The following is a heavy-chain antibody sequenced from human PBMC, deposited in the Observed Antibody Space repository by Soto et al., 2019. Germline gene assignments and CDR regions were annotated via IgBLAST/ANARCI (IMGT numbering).Heavy chain of an antibody. CDR3: SREVLRYLEWPKRRYWFDY. CDR2: IYYSGST. J-gene: IGHJ5*01. Sequence: SETLSLTCTVSGGSISSGGYYWSWIRQHPGKGLEWIGYIYYSGSTYYNTSLKSRVTISVDTSKNQFSLKLSSVTAADTAVYYCSREVLRYLEWPKRRYWFDYWGQGTLVTAPQ. CDR1: GGSISSGGYY. D-gene: IGHD3-3*01. V-gene: IGHV4-31*03.